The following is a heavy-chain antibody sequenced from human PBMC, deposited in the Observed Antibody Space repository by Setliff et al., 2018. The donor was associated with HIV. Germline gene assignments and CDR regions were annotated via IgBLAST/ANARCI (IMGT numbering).Heavy chain of an antibody. D-gene: IGHD3-16*01. CDR1: GFSFSSYG. J-gene: IGHJ6*03. CDR3: AKAPYPQYYHYYMDV. V-gene: IGHV3-33*06. CDR2: IWYDGSNK. Sequence: GGSLRLSCAASGFSFSSYGMHWVRQAPGKGLEWVAVIWYDGSNKYYADSVKGRFTISRDNSKNTLYLQMNSLRAEDTAVYYCAKAPYPQYYHYYMDVWGKGTTVTVSS.